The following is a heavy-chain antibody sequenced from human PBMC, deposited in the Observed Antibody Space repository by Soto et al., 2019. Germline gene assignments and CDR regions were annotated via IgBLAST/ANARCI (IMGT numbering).Heavy chain of an antibody. CDR2: ISGSGDST. J-gene: IGHJ3*01. V-gene: IGHV3-23*01. Sequence: GSLRLSCAASGSTVSSYAMSWVRQATGKGLEWVSVISGSGDSTYYADSVKGRFTISRDNSKNTLYVQMNSLRAEDTAVYYCARELGYCSGGSCYMDGAFDFWGQGTMVTVSS. CDR3: ARELGYCSGGSCYMDGAFDF. CDR1: GSTVSSYA. D-gene: IGHD2-15*01.